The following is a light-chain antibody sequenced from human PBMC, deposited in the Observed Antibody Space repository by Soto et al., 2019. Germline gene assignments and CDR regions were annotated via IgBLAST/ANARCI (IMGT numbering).Light chain of an antibody. CDR3: SSYTTSSSYV. J-gene: IGLJ1*01. CDR2: DVT. CDR1: SSDVGGYIY. Sequence: QSALTQPASVSGSPGQSITISCTGTSSDVGGYIYVSWYQQHPGKAPKLMIYDVTSRPSGVSYRFSGSKSGNTASLTISGLQAEDEADYYCSSYTTSSSYVFGTGTKPTVL. V-gene: IGLV2-14*01.